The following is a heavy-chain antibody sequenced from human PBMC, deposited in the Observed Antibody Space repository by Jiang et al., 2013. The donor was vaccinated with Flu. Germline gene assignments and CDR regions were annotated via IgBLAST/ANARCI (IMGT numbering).Heavy chain of an antibody. Sequence: PSETLSLTCTVSGGSISSSSYYWGWIRQPPGKGLEWIGSIYYSGSTYYNPSLKSRVTMSVDTSKNQFSLKLSSVTAADTAVYFCARGGRPTVVAAYADYWGQGTLVTVSS. D-gene: IGHD2-15*01. CDR1: GGSISSSSYY. CDR3: ARGGRPTVVAAYADY. V-gene: IGHV4-39*07. J-gene: IGHJ4*02. CDR2: IYYSGST.